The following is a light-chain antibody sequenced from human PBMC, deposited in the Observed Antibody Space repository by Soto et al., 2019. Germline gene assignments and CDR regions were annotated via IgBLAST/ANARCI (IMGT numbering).Light chain of an antibody. J-gene: IGKJ4*01. CDR3: QQYNSYPS. V-gene: IGKV1-5*03. CDR2: KAS. Sequence: DIQMTHSPSTLPASVGDRVTITCRASPSISSWLAWYQKKPGKAPKLLIYKASSLESGVPSRFSGSGSGTEFTLTISSLQPDDFATYDCQQYNSYPSFGGGTKVEIK. CDR1: PSISSW.